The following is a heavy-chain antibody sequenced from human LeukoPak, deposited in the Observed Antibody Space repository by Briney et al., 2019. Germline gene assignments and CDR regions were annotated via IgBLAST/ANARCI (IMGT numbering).Heavy chain of an antibody. CDR3: AKEYYDSSGYTYYFDY. Sequence: VKGRLTISRDNSENSLYLQMNSLRVEDTALYYCAKEYYDSSGYTYYFDYWGQGTLVTVSS. D-gene: IGHD3-22*01. J-gene: IGHJ4*02. V-gene: IGHV3-43D*03.